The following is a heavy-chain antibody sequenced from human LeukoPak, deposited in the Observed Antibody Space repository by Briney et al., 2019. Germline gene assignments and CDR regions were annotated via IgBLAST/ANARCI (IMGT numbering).Heavy chain of an antibody. V-gene: IGHV4-59*01. D-gene: IGHD2-15*01. J-gene: IGHJ3*02. CDR3: AAQVGSLYAFDI. Sequence: SETLSLTCTVSGGSISSYYWSWIRQPPGKGLEWIGYIYYSGSTNYNPSLKSRVTISVDTSKNQFSLKLSSVTAADTAVYYCAAQVGSLYAFDIWGQGTMVTVSS. CDR1: GGSISSYY. CDR2: IYYSGST.